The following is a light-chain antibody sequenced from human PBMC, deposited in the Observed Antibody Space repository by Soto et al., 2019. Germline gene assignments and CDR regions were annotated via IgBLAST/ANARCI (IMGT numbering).Light chain of an antibody. CDR1: QSISSW. CDR3: QQYNSYSWT. V-gene: IGKV1-5*01. J-gene: IGKJ1*01. Sequence: EIPMTQSPSTPSASAGDRATISCRASQSISSWLAWYQQKPGKAPKLLIYDASSRESGVPSRFSGSGSGTEFTLTISSLQPDDFATYYCQQYNSYSWTFGQGTKVDIK. CDR2: DAS.